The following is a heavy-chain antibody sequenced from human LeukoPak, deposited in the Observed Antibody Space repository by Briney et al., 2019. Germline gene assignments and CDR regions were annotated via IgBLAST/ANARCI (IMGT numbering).Heavy chain of an antibody. V-gene: IGHV3-20*04. CDR2: INWNGGST. Sequence: TGGSLRLSCAASGFTFSSYAMSWVRQAPGKGLEWVSGINWNGGSTGYADSVKGRFTISRDNAKNSLYLQMNSLRAEDTALYYCASHYDFWSDVDYWGQGTLVTVSS. D-gene: IGHD3-3*01. J-gene: IGHJ4*02. CDR3: ASHYDFWSDVDY. CDR1: GFTFSSYA.